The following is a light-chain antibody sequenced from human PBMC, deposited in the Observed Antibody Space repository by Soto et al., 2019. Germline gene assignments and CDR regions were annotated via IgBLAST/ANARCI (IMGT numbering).Light chain of an antibody. CDR2: KAS. V-gene: IGKV1-5*03. CDR1: QSISSW. J-gene: IGKJ2*01. Sequence: DIQLTQFPSTLSPSVGDRVTITCRASQSISSWLAWYQQKPGKAPKMLIYKASSLHSGVPSRFSGSGSGTEFTLTISTLQPDDFATYYCQQYNSYPHTFGQGTKLEIK. CDR3: QQYNSYPHT.